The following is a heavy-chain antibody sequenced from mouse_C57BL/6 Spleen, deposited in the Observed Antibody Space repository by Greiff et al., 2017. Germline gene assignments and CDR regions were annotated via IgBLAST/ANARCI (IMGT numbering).Heavy chain of an antibody. Sequence: EVMLVESGAELVRPGASVKLSCTASGFNIKDDYMHWVKQRPEQGLEWIGWIDPENGDTEYASKFQGKATITADTSSNTAYLQLSSLTSEDTAFYYCTTPYYWGQGTTLTVSS. CDR2: IDPENGDT. D-gene: IGHD6-5*01. CDR1: GFNIKDDY. CDR3: TTPYY. V-gene: IGHV14-4*01. J-gene: IGHJ2*01.